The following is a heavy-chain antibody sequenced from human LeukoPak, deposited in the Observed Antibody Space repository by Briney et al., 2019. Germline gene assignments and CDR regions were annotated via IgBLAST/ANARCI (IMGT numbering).Heavy chain of an antibody. CDR3: ARDDLPWDSSRFDV. Sequence: GGSLRLSCAASGFTFRTYWMHWVRHSPGKGLVWVSRINSDGIGSSYADSVKGRFTISRDNAKNTLYVQMNSLTAEDTAVYYCARDDLPWDSSRFDVWGQGTMVTVSS. D-gene: IGHD3-22*01. J-gene: IGHJ3*01. V-gene: IGHV3-74*01. CDR2: INSDGIGS. CDR1: GFTFRTYW.